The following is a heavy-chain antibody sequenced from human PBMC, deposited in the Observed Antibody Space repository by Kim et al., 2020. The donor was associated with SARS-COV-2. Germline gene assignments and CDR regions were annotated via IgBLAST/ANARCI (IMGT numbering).Heavy chain of an antibody. CDR2: ISYDGSNK. CDR3: ARDREYYVFWSGLRGPLAVALIGCDP. J-gene: IGHJ5*02. Sequence: GGSLRLSCAASGFTFSSYAMHWFRQAPGKGLEWVAVISYDGSNKYYADSVKGRFTISRDNSKNTLYLQMNSLRAEDTAVYYCARDREYYVFWSGLRGPLAVALIGCDPWGHGTLVTVSS. V-gene: IGHV3-30*04. D-gene: IGHD3-3*01. CDR1: GFTFSSYA.